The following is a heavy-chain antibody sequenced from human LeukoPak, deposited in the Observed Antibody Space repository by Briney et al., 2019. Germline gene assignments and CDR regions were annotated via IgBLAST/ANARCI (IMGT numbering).Heavy chain of an antibody. V-gene: IGHV3-43*02. J-gene: IGHJ2*01. CDR3: AKDFSNCSSTSCYSWYFDL. D-gene: IGHD2-2*02. CDR1: GFTFDDYA. Sequence: PGGSLRLSCAASGFTFDDYAMHWVRQAPGKGLEWVSLISGDGGSTYYADSVKGRFTISRDNSKNSLYLQMNSLRAEDTAVYYCAKDFSNCSSTSCYSWYFDLWGRGTLVTVSS. CDR2: ISGDGGST.